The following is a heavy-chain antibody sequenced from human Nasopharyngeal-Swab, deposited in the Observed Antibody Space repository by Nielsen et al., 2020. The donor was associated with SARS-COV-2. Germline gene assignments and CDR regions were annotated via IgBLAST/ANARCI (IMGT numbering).Heavy chain of an antibody. CDR1: GFTFSTYS. CDR3: TRDLGRWQLFDP. Sequence: GESLKISCAASGFTFSTYSMNWVRQAPGKGLEWVSSISSSSSYMYYADSVKGRFTISRDNAKNSLYLQMNSLRAEDTAVFYCTRDLGRWQLFDPWGQGTLVTVSS. V-gene: IGHV3-21*01. J-gene: IGHJ5*02. CDR2: ISSSSSYM. D-gene: IGHD7-27*01.